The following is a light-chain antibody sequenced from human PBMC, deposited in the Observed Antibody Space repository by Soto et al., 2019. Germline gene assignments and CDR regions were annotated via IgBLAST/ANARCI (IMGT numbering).Light chain of an antibody. V-gene: IGLV2-11*01. CDR1: KNDIGVYDF. CDR2: EVV. J-gene: IGLJ1*01. CDR3: CSYAVRDTFYV. Sequence: QSALTQPASVSGSLGQSITISCTGTKNDIGVYDFVSWYQHHPGKAPRLIIYEVVQRPSGVPARFSGSKSGNTASLTISGLQAEDEADYFCCSYAVRDTFYVFGTGTKVTV.